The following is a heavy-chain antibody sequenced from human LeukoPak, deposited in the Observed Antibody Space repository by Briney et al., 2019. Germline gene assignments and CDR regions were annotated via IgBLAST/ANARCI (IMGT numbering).Heavy chain of an antibody. Sequence: GGPLRLSCAASGFTFSSYSMNWVRQAPGKGLEWVSYISSSSSTIYYADSVKGRFTISRDNAKNSLYLQMNSLRAEDTAVYYCARAESIAAAGYWGQGTLVTVSS. V-gene: IGHV3-48*01. CDR2: ISSSSSTI. CDR3: ARAESIAAAGY. CDR1: GFTFSSYS. J-gene: IGHJ4*02. D-gene: IGHD6-13*01.